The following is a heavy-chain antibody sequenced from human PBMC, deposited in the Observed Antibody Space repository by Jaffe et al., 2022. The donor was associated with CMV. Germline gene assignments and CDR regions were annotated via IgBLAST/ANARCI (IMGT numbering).Heavy chain of an antibody. CDR2: INPNSGGT. V-gene: IGHV1-2*02. D-gene: IGHD5-12*01. Sequence: QVQLVQSGAEVKKPGASVKVSCKASGYTFTGYYMHWVRQAPGQGLEWMGWINPNSGGTNYAQKFQGRVTMTRDTSISTAYMELSRLRSDDTAVYYCARVSRWLQLSLSSDAVYGMDVWGQGTTVTVSS. CDR3: ARVSRWLQLSLSSDAVYGMDV. J-gene: IGHJ6*02. CDR1: GYTFTGYY.